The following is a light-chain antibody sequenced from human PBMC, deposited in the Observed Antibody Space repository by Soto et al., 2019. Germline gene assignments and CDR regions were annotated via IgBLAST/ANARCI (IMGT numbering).Light chain of an antibody. CDR3: NAQADNGKHV. CDR2: EVS. Sequence: QSALTQPPSASGSPGQSVTISCTGNSNDVGHSSFISWYQQHPGKGPKLIIYEVSKRPSGVPDSFSGSKSGNTASLSVSGLQDEDEADYFCNAQADNGKHVFGTGTKVTVL. V-gene: IGLV2-8*01. J-gene: IGLJ1*01. CDR1: SNDVGHSSF.